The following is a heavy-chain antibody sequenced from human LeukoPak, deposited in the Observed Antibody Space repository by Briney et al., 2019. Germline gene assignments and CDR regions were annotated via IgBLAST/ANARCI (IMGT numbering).Heavy chain of an antibody. J-gene: IGHJ6*04. CDR1: GYSFTSYW. Sequence: GESLRISCKGSGYSFTSYWISWVRQMPGKDLEWMGRIDPSDSYTNYSPSFQGHVTISADKSISTAYLQWSSLKASDTAMYYCARHEGSMVRGVYLYGMDVWGKGTTVTVSS. CDR2: IDPSDSYT. CDR3: ARHEGSMVRGVYLYGMDV. D-gene: IGHD3-10*01. V-gene: IGHV5-10-1*01.